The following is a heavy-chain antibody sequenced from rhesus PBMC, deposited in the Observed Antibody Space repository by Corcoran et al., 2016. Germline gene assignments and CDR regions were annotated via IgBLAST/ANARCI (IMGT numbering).Heavy chain of an antibody. Sequence: QVQLQESGPGLVKPSETLSLTCAVSGGSISSGSYYWSWIRQPPGKGRELIGNSPYSGRTSYTPSLKSRVTISRATSKTQFSLKLSSVTAANTAVYYCARWDWNNEDYWGQGVLVTVSS. CDR2: SPYSGRT. D-gene: IGHD1-20*01. CDR1: GGSISSGSYY. V-gene: IGHV4-122*02. CDR3: ARWDWNNEDY. J-gene: IGHJ4*01.